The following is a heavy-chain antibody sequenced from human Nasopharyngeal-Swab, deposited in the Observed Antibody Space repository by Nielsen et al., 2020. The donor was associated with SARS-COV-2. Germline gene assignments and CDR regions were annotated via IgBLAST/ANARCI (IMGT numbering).Heavy chain of an antibody. J-gene: IGHJ4*02. CDR2: IWYDGSNK. D-gene: IGHD3-10*01. CDR1: GFTFSSYG. V-gene: IGHV3-33*06. Sequence: GESLKISCAASGFTFSSYGMHWVRQAPGKGLEWVAVIWYDGSNKYYADSVKGRFTISRDNSKNTLYLQMNSLRAEDTAVYYCAKDWGVRELDYWGQGTLVTVSS. CDR3: AKDWGVRELDY.